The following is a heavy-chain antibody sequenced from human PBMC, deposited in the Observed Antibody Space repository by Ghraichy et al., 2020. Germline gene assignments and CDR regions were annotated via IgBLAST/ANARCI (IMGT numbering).Heavy chain of an antibody. V-gene: IGHV3-30*18. Sequence: GGSLRLSCAASGFTFSNYDIHWVRQAPGKGLEWVAAISYDGNNEYYAGSVKGRFTISRDNSKNALYLQMNSLRAEDTAVYYCAKDSYGMDVWGQGTTVTVSS. CDR3: AKDSYGMDV. J-gene: IGHJ6*02. CDR1: GFTFSNYD. CDR2: ISYDGNNE.